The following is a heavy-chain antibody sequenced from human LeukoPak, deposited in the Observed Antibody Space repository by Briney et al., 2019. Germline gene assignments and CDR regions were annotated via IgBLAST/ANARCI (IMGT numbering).Heavy chain of an antibody. V-gene: IGHV3-21*01. CDR3: ASTAAATDPPGF. D-gene: IGHD6-13*01. Sequence: GGSLRLSCAASGFTFSSYSMNWVRQAPGKGLEWVSSISSSSSYIYYADSVKGRFTISRDNAKNSLCLQMNSQRAEDTAVYYCASTAAATDPPGFWGQGTLVTVSS. CDR2: ISSSSSYI. J-gene: IGHJ4*02. CDR1: GFTFSSYS.